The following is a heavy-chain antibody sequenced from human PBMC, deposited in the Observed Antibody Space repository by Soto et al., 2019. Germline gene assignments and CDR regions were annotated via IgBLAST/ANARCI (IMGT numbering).Heavy chain of an antibody. J-gene: IGHJ4*02. CDR2: IYWNDDK. Sequence: SGPTLVNPTQTLTLTCTFSGFSLTTGGLGVGWIRQPPGKALEWLALIYWNDDKRYRPSLKNRLTITKDTSKNQVVLTLTNMDPVDTATYYFAHTHDFWSCYYPGFDYWGQGTLVTVSS. D-gene: IGHD3-3*01. CDR3: AHTHDFWSCYYPGFDY. CDR1: GFSLTTGGLG. V-gene: IGHV2-5*01.